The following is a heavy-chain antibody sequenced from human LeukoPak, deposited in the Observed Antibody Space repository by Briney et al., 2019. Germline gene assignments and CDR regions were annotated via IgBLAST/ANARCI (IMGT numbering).Heavy chain of an antibody. Sequence: RRSLTPSCAAAAFTSSSYAMSWVRPAPGKGLEWVSAVISSGGSTYYADSVTGRFTISRDNSKNTLYLQMNSLRAEDTAVYYCAKWSLWLVPYYFDYWGQGTLVTVSS. D-gene: IGHD6-19*01. J-gene: IGHJ4*02. CDR1: AFTSSSYA. CDR2: VISSGGST. V-gene: IGHV3-23*01. CDR3: AKWSLWLVPYYFDY.